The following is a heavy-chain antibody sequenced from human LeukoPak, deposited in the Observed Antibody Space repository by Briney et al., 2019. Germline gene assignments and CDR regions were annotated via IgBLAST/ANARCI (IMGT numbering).Heavy chain of an antibody. Sequence: SETLSLTCAVYGGSFSGYYWSWIRQPPGKGLEWIGEINHSGSTNYNPSLKSRVTISVDTSKNQFSLELSSVTAADTAVYCCARLSVAGYYFDYWGQGTLVTVSS. CDR3: ARLSVAGYYFDY. V-gene: IGHV4-34*01. J-gene: IGHJ4*02. CDR2: INHSGST. D-gene: IGHD6-19*01. CDR1: GGSFSGYY.